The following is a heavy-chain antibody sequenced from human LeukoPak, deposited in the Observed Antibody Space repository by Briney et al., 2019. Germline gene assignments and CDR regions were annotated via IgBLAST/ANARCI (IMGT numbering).Heavy chain of an antibody. CDR2: ISSSTSYI. CDR3: ARVPLTTYYYDSSGYYPWYFDY. Sequence: PGGSLRLSCAASGFTFSSYWMNWVRQAPGKGLEWVSSISSSTSYIYLADSVKGRFTISRDNAKNSLYLQMDSLRAEDTAVYYCARVPLTTYYYDSSGYYPWYFDYWGQGTLVTVSS. CDR1: GFTFSSYW. J-gene: IGHJ4*02. D-gene: IGHD3-22*01. V-gene: IGHV3-21*01.